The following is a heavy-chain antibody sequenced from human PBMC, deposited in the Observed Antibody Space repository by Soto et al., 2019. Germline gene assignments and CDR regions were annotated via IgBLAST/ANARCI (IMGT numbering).Heavy chain of an antibody. CDR1: GFTFSSYG. CDR3: ARDRGYSGYDSPRFYYGMDV. CDR2: IWYDGSNK. Sequence: QVQLVESGGGVVQPGRSLRLSCAASGFTFSSYGMHWVRQAPGKGLEWVAVIWYDGSNKWYADSVKGRFTISRDNSKNPLHLPMNSLRAEDTAVYSCARDRGYSGYDSPRFYYGMDVWGQGTTVTVSS. D-gene: IGHD5-12*01. J-gene: IGHJ6*02. V-gene: IGHV3-33*01.